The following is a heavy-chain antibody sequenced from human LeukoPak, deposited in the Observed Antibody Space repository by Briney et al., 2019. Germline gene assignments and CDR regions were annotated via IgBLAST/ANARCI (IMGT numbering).Heavy chain of an antibody. CDR1: GGSISNYY. Sequence: SETLSLTCTVSGGSISNYYWTWIRQPPGKGLEWIGYIYYSGSTNYNPSVKSRVSMSVDTSKNQFSLKLSSVTAADTAVYYCASGSYYFDYWGQGTLVTVSS. J-gene: IGHJ4*02. V-gene: IGHV4-59*08. CDR2: IYYSGST. D-gene: IGHD1-26*01. CDR3: ASGSYYFDY.